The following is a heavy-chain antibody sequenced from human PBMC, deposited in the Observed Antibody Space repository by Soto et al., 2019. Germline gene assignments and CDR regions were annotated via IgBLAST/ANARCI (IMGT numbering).Heavy chain of an antibody. CDR1: GGSISSGGYY. CDR3: ARDRSGSPAGYSSGRTINYFDY. V-gene: IGHV4-31*03. CDR2: IYYSGST. D-gene: IGHD6-19*01. Sequence: QVQLQESGPGLVKPSQTLSLTCTVSGGSISSGGYYWSWIRQHPGKGLEWIGYIYYSGSTYYNPSLKSRVTISVDTSKNQFSLKLSSVTAADTAVYYCARDRSGSPAGYSSGRTINYFDYWGQGTLVTVSS. J-gene: IGHJ4*02.